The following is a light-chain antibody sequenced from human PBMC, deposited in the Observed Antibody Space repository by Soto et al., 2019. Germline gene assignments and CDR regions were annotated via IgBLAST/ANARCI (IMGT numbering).Light chain of an antibody. J-gene: IGLJ2*01. CDR2: DVS. CDR1: SSDVGGYNY. Sequence: QSALTQPASVSGSPGQSITVSCIGTSSDVGGYNYVSLYQQHPGKAPKLMIHDVSNRPSGVSNRFSGSKSGNTASLTISGLQAEDEAYYYCSSYASSNTQVFGGGTKLTVL. CDR3: SSYASSNTQV. V-gene: IGLV2-14*03.